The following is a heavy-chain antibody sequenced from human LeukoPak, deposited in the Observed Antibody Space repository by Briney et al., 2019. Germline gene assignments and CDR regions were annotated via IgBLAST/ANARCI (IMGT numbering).Heavy chain of an antibody. D-gene: IGHD7-27*01. CDR1: GFTVSSNY. CDR2: IYSGGST. J-gene: IGHJ2*01. Sequence: GGSLRLSCAASGFTVSSNYMSWVRQAPGKGLEWVSVIYSGGSTYYADSVKGRFTISRGNSKNTLYLQMNSLRAEDTAAYYCARDHGDRGLWYFDLWGRGTLVTVSS. V-gene: IGHV3-53*01. CDR3: ARDHGDRGLWYFDL.